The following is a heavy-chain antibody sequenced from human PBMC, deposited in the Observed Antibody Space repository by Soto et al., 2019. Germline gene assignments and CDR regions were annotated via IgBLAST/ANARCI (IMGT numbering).Heavy chain of an antibody. CDR2: INHSGST. Sequence: SETLSLTCAVYGGPFSGYYWSWIRQPPGKGLEWIGEINHSGSTNYNPSLKSRVTISVDTSKNQFSLKLSSVTAADTAVYYCARRHPKRITMIVVVIKALPYGMDVWGQGTTVAVSS. CDR3: ARRHPKRITMIVVVIKALPYGMDV. D-gene: IGHD3-22*01. CDR1: GGPFSGYY. V-gene: IGHV4-34*01. J-gene: IGHJ6*02.